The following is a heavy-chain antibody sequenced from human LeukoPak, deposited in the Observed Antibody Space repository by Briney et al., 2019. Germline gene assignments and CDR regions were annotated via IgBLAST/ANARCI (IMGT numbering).Heavy chain of an antibody. CDR2: IYHSGST. D-gene: IGHD3-10*01. CDR1: GGSISSGGYS. V-gene: IGHV4-30-2*01. CDR3: ARVGYYGSGSSPWFDP. J-gene: IGHJ5*02. Sequence: SQTLSLTCAVSGGSISSGGYSWSWIRQPPGKGLEWIGYIYHSGSTYYNPSLKSRVTISVDRSKNQFSLKLSSVTAADTTVYYCARVGYYGSGSSPWFDPWGQGTLVTVSS.